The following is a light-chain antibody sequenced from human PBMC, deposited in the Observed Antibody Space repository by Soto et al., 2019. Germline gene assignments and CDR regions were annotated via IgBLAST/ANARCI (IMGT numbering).Light chain of an antibody. CDR1: QNIGNY. V-gene: IGKV1-39*01. Sequence: DIQMNKSPSSLSASVGDRVALTCRASQNIGNYLSWYAQKPGKAPKLLIYGASTLQSGVPSRFSGSGSGTHFTLTISRLQREDFTSYYCQQSDSIPFGFGQGTKLEMK. J-gene: IGKJ2*01. CDR2: GAS. CDR3: QQSDSIPFG.